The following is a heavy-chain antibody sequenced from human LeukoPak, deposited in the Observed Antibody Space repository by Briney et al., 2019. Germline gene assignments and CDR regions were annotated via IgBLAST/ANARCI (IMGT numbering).Heavy chain of an antibody. Sequence: PSETLSLTCTVSGASITYYYWSWIRQPAGKGLEWIGRISSSGSTNYNSSLKSRVTMSVDMSKNQISLELSSVTAADTAIYYCAREYGDFDYWGQGTLVTVSS. V-gene: IGHV4-4*07. CDR1: GASITYYY. CDR3: AREYGDFDY. D-gene: IGHD4-17*01. J-gene: IGHJ4*02. CDR2: ISSSGST.